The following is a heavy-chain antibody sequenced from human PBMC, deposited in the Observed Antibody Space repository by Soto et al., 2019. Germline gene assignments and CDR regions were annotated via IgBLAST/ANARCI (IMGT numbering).Heavy chain of an antibody. CDR2: ITTTSNTM. J-gene: IGHJ4*02. V-gene: IGHV3-48*02. D-gene: IGHD3-10*01. Sequence: EVQLVESGGGLVQPGGSLRLSCAVSGFSFSTYSMNWVRQAPGKGLEWIAYITTTSNTMYYADSVKGRFTVSRDNARNSLYLQRNTLRDEDTAVYYCASSLPLLGSDYWGQGTLVTVSS. CDR3: ASSLPLLGSDY. CDR1: GFSFSTYS.